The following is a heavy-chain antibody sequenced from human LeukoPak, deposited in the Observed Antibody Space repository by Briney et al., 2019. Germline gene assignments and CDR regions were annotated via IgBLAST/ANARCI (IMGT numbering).Heavy chain of an antibody. V-gene: IGHV3-21*05. D-gene: IGHD7-27*01. J-gene: IGHJ4*02. CDR3: ARDDNWGFDY. Sequence: GGSLRLSCAASGFAFIDFSMNWVRQAPGKGLEWVANTRGSGSGMGSGNYYAVSVKGRFTISRDDAKNSLYLQMNSLRAEDTAFYYCARDDNWGFDYWGQGALVTVSS. CDR1: GFAFIDFS. CDR2: TRGSGSGMGSGN.